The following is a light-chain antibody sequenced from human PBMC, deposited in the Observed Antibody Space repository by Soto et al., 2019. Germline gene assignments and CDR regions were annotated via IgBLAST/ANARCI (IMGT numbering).Light chain of an antibody. CDR2: RAS. CDR1: QSISDW. Sequence: DIQMTQTPSTLSASVGDRVTISCRASQSISDWLAWYQQKPGKAPRLLIYRASTLQSGVPSRFRGSGSGTEFTLTISDLQADDYASYYCQQYHISSWTFGQGTTVGIK. CDR3: QQYHISSWT. V-gene: IGKV1-5*03. J-gene: IGKJ1*01.